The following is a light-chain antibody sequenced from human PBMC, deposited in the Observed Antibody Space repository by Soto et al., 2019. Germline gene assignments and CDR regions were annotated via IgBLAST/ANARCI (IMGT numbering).Light chain of an antibody. CDR3: QSYDSSLSAYV. J-gene: IGLJ1*01. Sequence: QSVLTQPPSVSGAPGQRVTISCTGSSPNIGAGYDVHWYQQLPGTAPKLVIYGNNNRPSGVPDRFSGSKSGTSASLAITGLQAEDEADYYCQSYDSSLSAYVLGTGTNATVL. V-gene: IGLV1-40*01. CDR2: GNN. CDR1: SPNIGAGYD.